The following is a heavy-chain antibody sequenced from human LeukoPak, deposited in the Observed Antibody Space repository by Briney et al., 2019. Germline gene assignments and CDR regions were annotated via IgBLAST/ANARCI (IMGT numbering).Heavy chain of an antibody. Sequence: PGGSLRLSCAASGFTFRNYWMHWVRQAPGKGLVWVSRINGDGSDISYADFVEGRFTISRDNAKNTLSLQMDSLTDDDTALYYCPGGFGHNWSPFENWGQGTLVAVSS. CDR1: GFTFRNYW. D-gene: IGHD1-1*01. CDR2: INGDGSDI. CDR3: PGGFGHNWSPFEN. V-gene: IGHV3-74*01. J-gene: IGHJ4*02.